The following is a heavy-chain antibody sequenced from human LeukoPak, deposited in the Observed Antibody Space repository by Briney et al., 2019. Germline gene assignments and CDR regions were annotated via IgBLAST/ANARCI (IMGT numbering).Heavy chain of an antibody. CDR3: ARTLKDAYLNAFGY. CDR2: VSSSGST. Sequence: SSDTLSLTRTVSGGSINSYYWNWLRQPPGKTLEWIGYVSSSGSTSYSPFFKSRLTISLDTSKNQFSPNLRSVTAADTAVYYCARTLKDAYLNAFGYWGQGTLVAVSS. CDR1: GGSINSYY. V-gene: IGHV4-59*07. D-gene: IGHD3-16*01. J-gene: IGHJ4*02.